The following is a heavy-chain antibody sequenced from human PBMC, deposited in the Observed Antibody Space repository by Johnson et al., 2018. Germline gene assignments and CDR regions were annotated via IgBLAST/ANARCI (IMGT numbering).Heavy chain of an antibody. CDR1: GGSISSYY. CDR2: IYYSGST. V-gene: IGHV4-59*01. J-gene: IGHJ3*02. Sequence: QVQLQESGPGLVKPSETLSLTCTVSGGSISSYYWSWIRQPPGKGLEWIGYIYYSGSTNYNPSLKSRVTISVDTSKNQFSLKLSSVTAADTAVYYCARDKSADIWGQGIMVTVSS. CDR3: ARDKSADI.